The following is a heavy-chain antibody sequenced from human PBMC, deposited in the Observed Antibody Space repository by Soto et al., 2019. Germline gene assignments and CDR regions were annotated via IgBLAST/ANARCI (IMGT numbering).Heavy chain of an antibody. J-gene: IGHJ6*02. V-gene: IGHV3-23*01. Sequence: PGGSLRLSCAASGFTFSNYEMHWVRQAPGKGLEWVSAISGSGGSTYYADSVKGRFTISRDNSKNTLYLQMNSLRAEDTAVYYCAKDGGYCTNGVCRHYYYGMDVWGQGTTVTGSS. CDR2: ISGSGGST. CDR1: GFTFSNYE. D-gene: IGHD2-8*01. CDR3: AKDGGYCTNGVCRHYYYGMDV.